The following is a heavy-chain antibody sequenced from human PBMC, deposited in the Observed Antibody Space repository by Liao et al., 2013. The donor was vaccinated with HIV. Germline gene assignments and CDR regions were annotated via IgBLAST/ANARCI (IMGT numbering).Heavy chain of an antibody. Sequence: QLQLQESGPGLVKPSETLSLTCTVSGGSISSYYWSWIRQPPGKGLEWIGYIYYSGSTNYNPSLKSRVTISVDTSKNQFSLKLSSVTAADTAVYYCARGYDYVWGSYRLDYWGQGTLVTVSS. D-gene: IGHD3-16*02. V-gene: IGHV4-59*01. CDR1: GGSISSYY. CDR3: ARGYDYVWGSYRLDY. J-gene: IGHJ4*02. CDR2: IYYSGST.